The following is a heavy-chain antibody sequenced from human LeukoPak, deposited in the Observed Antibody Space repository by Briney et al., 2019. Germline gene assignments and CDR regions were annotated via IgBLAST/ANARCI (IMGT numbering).Heavy chain of an antibody. D-gene: IGHD2-2*01. Sequence: GRSLRLSCAASGFTFSSYGMHWFRQAPGKGLEWVAVISYDGSNKYYADSVKGRFTISRDNSKNTLYLQMNSLRAEDTAVYYCASPLRGYCSSTSCYSLWGQGTLVTVSS. J-gene: IGHJ4*02. CDR3: ASPLRGYCSSTSCYSL. CDR2: ISYDGSNK. V-gene: IGHV3-30*03. CDR1: GFTFSSYG.